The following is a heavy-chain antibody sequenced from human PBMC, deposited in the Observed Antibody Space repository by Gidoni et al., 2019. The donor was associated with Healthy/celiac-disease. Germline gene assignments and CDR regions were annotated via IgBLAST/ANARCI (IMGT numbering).Heavy chain of an antibody. Sequence: QVQLVQSGAEVKKPGSSVKVSCKASGGTFSSYAISWVRQAPGQGLEWMGGIIPIFGTATYAQKCQGRVTITADKSTSTAYMELSSLRSEDTAVYYCATSSPYCSSTSCTKTDYYYYYYMDVWGKGTTVTVSS. V-gene: IGHV1-69*06. CDR2: IIPIFGTA. CDR3: ATSSPYCSSTSCTKTDYYYYYYMDV. CDR1: GGTFSSYA. J-gene: IGHJ6*03. D-gene: IGHD2-2*01.